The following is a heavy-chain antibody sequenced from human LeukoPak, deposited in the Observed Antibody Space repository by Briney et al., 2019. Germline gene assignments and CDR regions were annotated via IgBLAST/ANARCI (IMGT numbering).Heavy chain of an antibody. CDR2: ISAYNGNT. CDR1: GYTFTSYG. V-gene: IGHV1-18*01. Sequence: ASVEVSCKASGYTFTSYGISWVRQAPGQGLEWMGWISAYNGNTNYAQKLQGRVTMTTDTSTSTAYTELRSLRSDDTAVYYCAREGYCSSTSCYRTEYFQHWGQGTLVTVSS. D-gene: IGHD2-2*02. J-gene: IGHJ1*01. CDR3: AREGYCSSTSCYRTEYFQH.